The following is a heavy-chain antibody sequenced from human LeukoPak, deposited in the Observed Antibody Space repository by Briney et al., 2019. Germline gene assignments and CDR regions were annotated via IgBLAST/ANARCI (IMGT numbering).Heavy chain of an antibody. CDR3: ARQRNGDYVY. J-gene: IGHJ4*02. CDR1: GYSFTNYW. D-gene: IGHD4-17*01. Sequence: GESPKISCKGSGYSFTNYWIGWVRQMPGKGLERMGIIYPGDSDIRYSPSFQGQVTISADKSISTAYLQWSSPKASDTAMYYCARQRNGDYVYWGQGTLVTVSS. CDR2: IYPGDSDI. V-gene: IGHV5-51*01.